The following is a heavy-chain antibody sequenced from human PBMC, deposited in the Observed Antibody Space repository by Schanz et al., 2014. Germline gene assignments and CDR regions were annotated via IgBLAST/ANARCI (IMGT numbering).Heavy chain of an antibody. CDR1: GFTFFGSFA. V-gene: IGHV3-23*01. CDR3: VSAYGEFLDH. J-gene: IGHJ4*02. D-gene: IGHD4-17*01. Sequence: EVQLLESGGGLVQPGGSLRLSCVASGFTFFGSFAMSWVRQAPGKGLEWVSGISGSGGSTYDADSVKGRFTISRDNSKNTLYLEMNSLRAEDTAMYYCVSAYGEFLDHWGQGTLVTVSS. CDR2: ISGSGGST.